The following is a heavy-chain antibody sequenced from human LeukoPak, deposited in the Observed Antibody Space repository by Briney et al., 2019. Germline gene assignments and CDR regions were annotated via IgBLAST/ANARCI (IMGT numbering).Heavy chain of an antibody. Sequence: GGSLRLSCVASGFTFSSYAMSWVRQAPGKGLEWVSVISGSGGSTYYADSVKGRFTISRDNSNNTLYLHMNSLRAEDTAIYYCVRDRGTYRPIDYWGQGTLVTVSS. CDR2: ISGSGGST. CDR3: VRDRGTYRPIDY. J-gene: IGHJ4*02. CDR1: GFTFSSYA. D-gene: IGHD1-26*01. V-gene: IGHV3-23*01.